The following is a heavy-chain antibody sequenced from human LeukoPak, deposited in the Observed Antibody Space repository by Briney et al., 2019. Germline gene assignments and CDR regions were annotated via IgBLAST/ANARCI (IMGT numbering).Heavy chain of an antibody. CDR3: TRLSQMDV. J-gene: IGHJ6*02. CDR1: GFTFSSFW. Sequence: PGGSLRLSCAASGFTFSSFWMHWVRQAPGKGLVWVSHINSDGSTTNYADSVKGRFTISRDNAKNTLYLHMNSLRAEDTAVYYCTRLSQMDVWGQGTTVTVSS. CDR2: INSDGSTT. V-gene: IGHV3-74*01.